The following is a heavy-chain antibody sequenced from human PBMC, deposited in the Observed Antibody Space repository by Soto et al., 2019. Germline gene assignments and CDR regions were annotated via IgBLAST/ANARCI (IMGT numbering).Heavy chain of an antibody. CDR2: IIHTGST. J-gene: IGHJ4*02. CDR1: RGAFSGYY. Sequence: PPQELRHPSAVSRGAFSGYYWSWVRQFPGKGLEGIGEIIHTGSTNYNPSLKSRVTMSIDTSKKEISLKLSSVTAADTAVYYCAGVGQPPSEDWGQGTLVTVSS. V-gene: IGHV4-34*12. D-gene: IGHD3-3*01. CDR3: AGVGQPPSED.